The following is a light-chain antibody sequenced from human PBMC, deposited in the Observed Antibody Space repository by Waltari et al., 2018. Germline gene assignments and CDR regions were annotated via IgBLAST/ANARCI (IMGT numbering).Light chain of an antibody. J-gene: IGKJ1*01. CDR1: QNIDGW. V-gene: IGKV1-5*03. Sequence: DIQMTQSPSTLSASVGGRVTLTCRASQNIDGWLAWHQQKPGQAPKPLIYEAFKLHTGVPSRFSGGGYGTEFTLTITDLQPDDFATYYCQHFKNFPWTFGQGTNVEV. CDR2: EAF. CDR3: QHFKNFPWT.